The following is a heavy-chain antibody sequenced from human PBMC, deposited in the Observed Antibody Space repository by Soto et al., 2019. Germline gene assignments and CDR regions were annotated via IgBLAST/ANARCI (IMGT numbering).Heavy chain of an antibody. CDR3: ARGDHSSSWYGYYFDY. J-gene: IGHJ4*02. CDR2: INHSGST. V-gene: IGHV4-34*01. Sequence: QVQLQQWGAGLLKPSETLSLTCAVYGGPFSGYYWTWIRQPPVKGLEWIGEINHSGSTNYNPSLKSRVTISVDTSKNQFSLKVSSVTAADTAVYYCARGDHSSSWYGYYFDYWGQGTLVPVSS. D-gene: IGHD6-13*01. CDR1: GGPFSGYY.